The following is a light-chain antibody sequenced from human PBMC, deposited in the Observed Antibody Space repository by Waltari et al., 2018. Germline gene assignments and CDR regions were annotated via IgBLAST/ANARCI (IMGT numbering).Light chain of an antibody. Sequence: DIVMTQTPLSLSVIPGQPASISCKFSQSLLHHDGKTYSYWYLQRPGQSPQLLIYEVSRRFSGVTDRFSGSGSGTDFTPKISRVEADDVGVYFCMQALQTPRTFGQGTKLEIK. CDR2: EVS. CDR3: MQALQTPRT. J-gene: IGKJ2*01. CDR1: QSLLHHDGKTY. V-gene: IGKV2-29*02.